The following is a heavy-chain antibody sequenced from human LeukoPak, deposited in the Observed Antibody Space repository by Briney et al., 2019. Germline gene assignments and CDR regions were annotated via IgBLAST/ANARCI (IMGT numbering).Heavy chain of an antibody. D-gene: IGHD1-26*01. V-gene: IGHV3-7*01. CDR2: IKQDGSEK. J-gene: IGHJ4*02. CDR3: ARDRGSYWHYFDY. Sequence: GGSLRLSCAASGFTFSSYWMSWVRQAPGKGLEWVANIKQDGSEKYYVDSVKGRFTISRDNAKNSLYLQMNSLRAEDTAVYYCARDRGSYWHYFDYWGQGTLVTVSS. CDR1: GFTFSSYW.